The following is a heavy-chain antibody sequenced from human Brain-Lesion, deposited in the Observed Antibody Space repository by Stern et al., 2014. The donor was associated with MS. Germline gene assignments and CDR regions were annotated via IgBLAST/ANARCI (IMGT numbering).Heavy chain of an antibody. J-gene: IGHJ6*02. Sequence: QVQLVQSGPDANRPAAAVKLLCTVPAYKFGSHAISSVGPSPAQAREWGGGAYRYTGHTEYEQKFRGRLTMTTERSTSTAYMELRSLTSDDTAVYYCARDEELAEIYFYFGMDVWGQGTTVTVSS. D-gene: IGHD1-26*01. CDR2: AYRYTGHT. V-gene: IGHV1-18*01. CDR1: AYKFGSHA. CDR3: ARDEELAEIYFYFGMDV.